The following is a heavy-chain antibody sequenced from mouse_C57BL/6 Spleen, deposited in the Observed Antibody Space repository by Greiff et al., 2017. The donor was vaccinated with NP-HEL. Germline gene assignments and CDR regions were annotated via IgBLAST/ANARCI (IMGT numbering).Heavy chain of an antibody. D-gene: IGHD1-1*01. CDR3: ARDPTTVVDY. CDR1: GYTFTDYN. CDR2: INPNNGGT. Sequence: EVKLMESGPELVKPGASVKMSCKASGYTFTDYNMHWVKQSHGKSLEWIGYINPNNGGTSYNQKFKGKATLTVNKSSSTAYMELRSLTSEDSAVYYCARDPTTVVDYWGQGTTLTVSS. J-gene: IGHJ2*01. V-gene: IGHV1-22*01.